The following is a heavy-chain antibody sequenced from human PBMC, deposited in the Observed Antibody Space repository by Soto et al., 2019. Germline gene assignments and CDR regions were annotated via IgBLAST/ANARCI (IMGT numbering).Heavy chain of an antibody. Sequence: PGGSLRLSCAASGFTFINAWMNWVRQAPGKGLEWVGRIKSKTDGGTTDYAAPVKGRFTISRDDSKNTLYLQMNSLKTEDTAVYYCTTENDSIGYYEKPFDYWGQGTLVTVSS. CDR2: IKSKTDGGTT. CDR1: GFTFINAW. V-gene: IGHV3-15*07. D-gene: IGHD3-22*01. J-gene: IGHJ4*02. CDR3: TTENDSIGYYEKPFDY.